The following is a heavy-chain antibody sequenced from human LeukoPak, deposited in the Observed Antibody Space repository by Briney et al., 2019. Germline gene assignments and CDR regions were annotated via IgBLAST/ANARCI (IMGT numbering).Heavy chain of an antibody. J-gene: IGHJ4*02. CDR3: VRDLTGGSGD. Sequence: ASVKVSCKASGYTFTDYYMHWVRQAPGQTFEWLAWINPKSGDTHYTQEFQGRVTVTTDTSITSVYMELSGLQSDDTAVYYCVRDLTGGSGDWGQGTLVTVSS. V-gene: IGHV1-2*02. CDR1: GYTFTDYY. CDR2: INPKSGDT. D-gene: IGHD6-19*01.